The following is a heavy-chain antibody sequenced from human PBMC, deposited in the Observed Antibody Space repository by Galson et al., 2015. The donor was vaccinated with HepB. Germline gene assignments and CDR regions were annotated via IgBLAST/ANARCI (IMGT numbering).Heavy chain of an antibody. V-gene: IGHV3-33*01. CDR2: IWYDGSNQ. CDR1: GFPFNTYG. J-gene: IGHJ6*02. Sequence: SLRLSCAASGFPFNTYGMHWLRQAPGKGLQWVAVIWYDGSNQYYADSVKGRFTISRDNFKSTSYLQTERLRGEDTAVYYCARVGGLCNATTCYEPWGGMDVWGQGTTVLVSS. D-gene: IGHD2-2*01. CDR3: ARVGGLCNATTCYEPWGGMDV.